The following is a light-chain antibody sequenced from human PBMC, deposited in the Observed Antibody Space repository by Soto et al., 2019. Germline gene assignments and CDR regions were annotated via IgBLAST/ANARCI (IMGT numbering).Light chain of an antibody. CDR1: QSLAYSDGNTY. CDR3: TQGTHWPPYT. CDR2: KVS. V-gene: IGKV2-30*01. J-gene: IGKJ2*01. Sequence: DVVMTQSPLSLPVTLGQPASISCRSSQSLAYSDGNTYLNWFQQRPGQSPRRLIYKVSNRDSGGPDRFSGRGSGTDFTLKISRVEAEDVGVYYCTQGTHWPPYTFGQGTKLEIK.